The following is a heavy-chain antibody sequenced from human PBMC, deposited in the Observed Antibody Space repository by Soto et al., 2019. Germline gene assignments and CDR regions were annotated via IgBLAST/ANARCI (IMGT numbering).Heavy chain of an antibody. Sequence: GGSLRLSCAVSGFSVTNNYMSWVRRAPGKGLEWVSVIYSDETTYYADSVAGRFTISRDKTNNTVFLQMNSLRAEDTAIYYCARDQFRVPTYPYYHYGMDVWGQGTTVTVSS. CDR3: ARDQFRVPTYPYYHYGMDV. D-gene: IGHD3-10*01. CDR1: GFSVTNNY. V-gene: IGHV3-53*01. CDR2: IYSDETT. J-gene: IGHJ6*02.